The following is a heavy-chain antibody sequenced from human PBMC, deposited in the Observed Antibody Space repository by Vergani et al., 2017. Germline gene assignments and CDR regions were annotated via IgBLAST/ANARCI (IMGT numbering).Heavy chain of an antibody. Sequence: EVQLLESGGGLVQPGGSLRLSCVASGFTFSSYAMSWVRQAPGKGLEWVSAISGSGGSTYYADSVKGRFTISRDNSKNTLYLQMNSLRAEDTAVYYCAKCDFWSGYPLYYFDYWGQGTLVTVSS. J-gene: IGHJ4*02. CDR2: ISGSGGST. D-gene: IGHD3-3*01. CDR3: AKCDFWSGYPLYYFDY. CDR1: GFTFSSYA. V-gene: IGHV3-23*01.